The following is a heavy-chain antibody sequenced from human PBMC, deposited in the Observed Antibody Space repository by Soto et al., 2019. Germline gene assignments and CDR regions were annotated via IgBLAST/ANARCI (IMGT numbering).Heavy chain of an antibody. D-gene: IGHD3-22*01. CDR3: ARTLYYDSSGYYGH. Sequence: GASVKVSCKASGGTFSSYAISWVRQAPGQGLEWMGGIIPIFGTANYAQKFQGRVTMTTDTSTSTAYMELRSLRSDDTAVYYCARTLYYDSSGYYGHWGQGNLVTVSS. J-gene: IGHJ4*02. CDR1: GGTFSSYA. V-gene: IGHV1-69*05. CDR2: IIPIFGTA.